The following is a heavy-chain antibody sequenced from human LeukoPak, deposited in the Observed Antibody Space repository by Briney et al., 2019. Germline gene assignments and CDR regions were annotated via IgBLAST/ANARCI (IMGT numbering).Heavy chain of an antibody. D-gene: IGHD2-2*01. CDR3: ARPSPDIVVVPAAIPSYDFWSGYSFDY. CDR1: GFTFTSHG. Sequence: QPGGSLRLSCAASGFTFTSHGMHWVRQAPGKGLEWVTVISYDGSNKYYADSVKGRFTISRDNSKNTVYLQMNSLRAEDTAVYYCARPSPDIVVVPAAIPSYDFWSGYSFDYWGQGTLVTVSS. CDR2: ISYDGSNK. V-gene: IGHV3-33*05. J-gene: IGHJ4*02.